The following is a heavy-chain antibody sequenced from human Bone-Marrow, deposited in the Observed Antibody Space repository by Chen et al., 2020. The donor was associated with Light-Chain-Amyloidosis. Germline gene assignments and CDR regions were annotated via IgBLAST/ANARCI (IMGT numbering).Heavy chain of an antibody. V-gene: IGHV5-51*01. Sequence: ELQLELSGPGAKEPGAWLSISRTGTGYTFPIYWFGWGRQMPGKGLGWMGVIYPDDSDARYSPSFEGQVTISADKSITTAYLQWRSLKASDTAMYYCARRRDGYNFDYWGQGTLVTVSS. J-gene: IGHJ4*02. CDR3: ARRRDGYNFDY. CDR2: IYPDDSDA. D-gene: IGHD5-12*01. CDR1: GYTFPIYW.